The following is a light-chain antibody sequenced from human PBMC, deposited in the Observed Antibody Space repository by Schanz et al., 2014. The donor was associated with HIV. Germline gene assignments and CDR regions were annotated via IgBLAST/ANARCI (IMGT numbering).Light chain of an antibody. CDR2: DVT. J-gene: IGLJ3*02. CDR3: CSCTNTNTWV. V-gene: IGLV2-14*03. Sequence: QSVLTQPASVSGSPGQSITISCTGASSDVGGYDYVSWYQQHPGKAPKLIIYDVTDRPSGVSFRFSGSKSGNTASLTISGIQSEDEGDYYCCSCTNTNTWVFGGGTKLTVL. CDR1: SSDVGGYDY.